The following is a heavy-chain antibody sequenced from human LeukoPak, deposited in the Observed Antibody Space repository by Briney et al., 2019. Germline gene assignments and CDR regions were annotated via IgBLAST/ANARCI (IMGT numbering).Heavy chain of an antibody. Sequence: SETLSLTCAVYGGSFSGYYWSWIRQPPGKGLEWIGEINHSGSTNYNPSLKSRVTISVDTSKNQFSLKLSSVTAADTAVYYCARRSIVRARGNWFDPWGQGTLVTVSS. CDR3: ARRSIVRARGNWFDP. CDR1: GGSFSGYY. D-gene: IGHD1-26*01. V-gene: IGHV4-34*01. CDR2: INHSGST. J-gene: IGHJ5*02.